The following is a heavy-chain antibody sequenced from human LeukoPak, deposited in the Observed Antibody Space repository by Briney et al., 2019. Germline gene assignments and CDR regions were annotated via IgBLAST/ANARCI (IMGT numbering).Heavy chain of an antibody. J-gene: IGHJ4*02. V-gene: IGHV3-15*01. D-gene: IGHD6-19*01. Sequence: GGSLRLSCAASGFTFSNAWMTWVRQAPGKGLEWVSRIKSKPDGETIDYAAPVKGRFTISRDDSKDTLYLQMSSLKPEDTAMYYRTTIGSGWFLNNWGQGTLVTVSS. CDR2: IKSKPDGETI. CDR1: GFTFSNAW. CDR3: TTIGSGWFLNN.